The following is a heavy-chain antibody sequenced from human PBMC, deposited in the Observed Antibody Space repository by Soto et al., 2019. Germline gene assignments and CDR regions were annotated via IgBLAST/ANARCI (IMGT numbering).Heavy chain of an antibody. CDR1: GGSISSYY. D-gene: IGHD2-2*01. Sequence: LSLTCTVSGGSISSYYWSWIRQPAGKGLEWIGRIYTSGSTNYNPSLKSRVTMSVDTSKNQFSLKLSSVTAADTAVYYCARDLSVVVPAAKRPKYNWFDPWGQGTLVTVSS. CDR2: IYTSGST. V-gene: IGHV4-4*07. CDR3: ARDLSVVVPAAKRPKYNWFDP. J-gene: IGHJ5*02.